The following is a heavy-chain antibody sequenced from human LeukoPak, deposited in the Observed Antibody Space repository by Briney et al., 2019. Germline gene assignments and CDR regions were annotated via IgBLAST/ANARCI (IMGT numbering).Heavy chain of an antibody. J-gene: IGHJ4*02. CDR1: GYTFTGYY. D-gene: IGHD1-1*01. CDR2: INPNSGGT. V-gene: IGHV1-2*02. Sequence: ASVKVSCKASGYTFTGYYMHWVRQAPGQGPEWMGWINPNSGGTNYAQKFQGRVTMTRDTSISTAYMELSRLRSDDTAVYYCARDRTTGTRRFDYWGQGTLVTVSS. CDR3: ARDRTTGTRRFDY.